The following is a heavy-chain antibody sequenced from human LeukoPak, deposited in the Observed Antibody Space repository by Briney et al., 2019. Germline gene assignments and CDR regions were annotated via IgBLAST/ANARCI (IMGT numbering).Heavy chain of an antibody. V-gene: IGHV4-34*01. CDR3: ARGGEEDYVWGSYPYFDY. D-gene: IGHD3-16*02. Sequence: SETLSLTCAVYGGSLSGYYWSWIRQPPGKGLEWIGEINHSGSTNYNPSLKSRVTISVDTSKNQFSLKLSSVTAADTAVYYCARGGEEDYVWGSYPYFDYWGQGTLVTVSS. J-gene: IGHJ4*02. CDR1: GGSLSGYY. CDR2: INHSGST.